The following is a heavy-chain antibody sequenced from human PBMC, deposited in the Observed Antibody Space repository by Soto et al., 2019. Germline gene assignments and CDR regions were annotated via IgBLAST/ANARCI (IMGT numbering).Heavy chain of an antibody. V-gene: IGHV3-23*01. CDR3: AISRGGSWNTYFFDY. CDR2: ISGSGQTT. J-gene: IGHJ4*02. D-gene: IGHD2-21*01. CDR1: GFTFSSYS. Sequence: EVQLLESGGGSVQPGGSLMLSCAASGFTFSSYSLSWLRQAPGKGLEWVSGISGSGQTTHYKDSVKGRFTISRDNFRNTVYLQVNSRRAEDTAIYFGAISRGGSWNTYFFDYWCQGALVTVSS.